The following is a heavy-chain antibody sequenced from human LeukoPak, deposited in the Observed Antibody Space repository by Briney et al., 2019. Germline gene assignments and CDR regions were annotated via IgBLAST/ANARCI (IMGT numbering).Heavy chain of an antibody. Sequence: PGGSLRLSCAASGFSFAQFTMHWVRQAPGKSLEWISLITYAGETTLYADSVRGRLTVSRDNSQNSLFLQMDSLRAEDTALYYCVKETIFYSSSSYFDSWGQGTLVTVSS. CDR2: ITYAGETT. J-gene: IGHJ4*02. CDR3: VKETIFYSSSSYFDS. V-gene: IGHV3-43*01. CDR1: GFSFAQFT. D-gene: IGHD6-6*01.